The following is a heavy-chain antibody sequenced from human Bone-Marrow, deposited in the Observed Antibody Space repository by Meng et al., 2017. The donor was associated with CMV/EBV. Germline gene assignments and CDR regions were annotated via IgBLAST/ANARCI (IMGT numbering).Heavy chain of an antibody. CDR2: IRYDGSNK. V-gene: IGHV3-30*02. CDR1: GFTFSSYG. J-gene: IGHJ4*02. Sequence: GESLKISCAASGFTFSSYGMHWVRQAPGKGLEWVAFIRYDGSNKYYADSVKGRFTISRDNSKNTLYLQMNSLRAEDTAVYYCARDGTVVAATDYWGQGTRVTVSS. CDR3: ARDGTVVAATDY. D-gene: IGHD2-15*01.